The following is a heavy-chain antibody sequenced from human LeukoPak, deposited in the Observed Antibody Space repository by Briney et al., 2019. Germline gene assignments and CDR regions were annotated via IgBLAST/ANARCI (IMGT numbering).Heavy chain of an antibody. V-gene: IGHV4-4*07. CDR1: GGSISSYY. CDR3: ARVYGSGYDFRGAFDI. CDR2: IYTTGST. Sequence: SETLSLTCTVSGGSISSYYWSWIRQPAGKGLEWIGRIYTTGSTNYNPSLKSRVTISVDTSKNQFSLKLSSVTAADTAVYYCARVYGSGYDFRGAFDIWGQGTMVTVSS. D-gene: IGHD5-12*01. J-gene: IGHJ3*02.